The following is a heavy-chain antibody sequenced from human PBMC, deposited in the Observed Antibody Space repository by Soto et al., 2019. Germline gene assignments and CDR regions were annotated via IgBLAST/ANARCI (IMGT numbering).Heavy chain of an antibody. Sequence: GGSLRLSCAASGFTFSSYAMSWVRQAPGKGLEWVSAISGSGGSTYYADSVKGRFTISRDNSKNTLYLQMNSLRAEDTAVYYCAKEGELWFGELLSGFDYWGQGTLVTVSS. J-gene: IGHJ4*02. CDR3: AKEGELWFGELLSGFDY. CDR1: GFTFSSYA. V-gene: IGHV3-23*01. CDR2: ISGSGGST. D-gene: IGHD3-10*01.